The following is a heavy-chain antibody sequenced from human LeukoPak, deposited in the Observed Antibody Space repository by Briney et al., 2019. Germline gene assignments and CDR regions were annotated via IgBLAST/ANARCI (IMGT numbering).Heavy chain of an antibody. J-gene: IGHJ6*02. V-gene: IGHV1-46*01. Sequence: ASVKVSCKASGYTFTRHYMNWVRQAPGQGLEWMGKINPSSGGTGYAQKFQGRVTMTRDTSTSTVYMELTSLRSEDTAVYYCARIGGIRYFDWLSHRYYYYYYGMDVWGQGTTVTVSS. D-gene: IGHD3-9*01. CDR2: INPSSGGT. CDR3: ARIGGIRYFDWLSHRYYYYYYGMDV. CDR1: GYTFTRHY.